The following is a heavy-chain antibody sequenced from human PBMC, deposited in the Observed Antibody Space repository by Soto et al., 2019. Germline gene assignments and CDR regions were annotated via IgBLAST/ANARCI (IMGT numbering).Heavy chain of an antibody. D-gene: IGHD4-17*01. CDR1: GSSFTNYW. CDR3: ARHGFYGDYSSNYFDP. V-gene: IGHV5-51*01. J-gene: IGHJ5*02. Sequence: GESLKISCKGSGSSFTNYWIAWVRQMPGKGLEYMGIIYPSDSTTRYSPSFQGQVTISADKSISTAYLQWNSLKASDTAMYYCARHGFYGDYSSNYFDPWGQGTLVPVSS. CDR2: IYPSDSTT.